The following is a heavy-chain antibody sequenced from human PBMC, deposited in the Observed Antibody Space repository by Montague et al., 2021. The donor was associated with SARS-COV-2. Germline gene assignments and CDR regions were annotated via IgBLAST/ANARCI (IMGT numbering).Heavy chain of an antibody. D-gene: IGHD3-3*01. Sequence: TLSLTCIVSGGSINSGGYYWSWIRQHPGKGLEWIGYIYYSGSTYSNPSLSSRVTISMDTSKNQFSLKLTSVTAADTATYYCARGQVTIFAVLIMLPAAGAIDVWGQGTTVTVPS. J-gene: IGHJ3*01. CDR1: GGSINSGGYY. CDR2: IYYSGST. CDR3: ARGQVTIFAVLIMLPAAGAIDV. V-gene: IGHV4-31*03.